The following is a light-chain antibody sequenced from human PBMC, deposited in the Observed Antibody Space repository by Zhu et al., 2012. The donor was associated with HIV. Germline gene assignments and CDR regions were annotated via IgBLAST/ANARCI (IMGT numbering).Light chain of an antibody. CDR1: QDISIY. V-gene: IGKV1-9*01. Sequence: DIQLTHSPSFLSASVGDRVTITCRASQDISIYLAWYQQKPGKAPKLLIYPASALQSGVPSRFSGSRSGTEFTLTISSQQPEDFGTYYCQQFNTYPLTFGGGTKVEIK. CDR2: PAS. CDR3: QQFNTYPLT. J-gene: IGKJ4*01.